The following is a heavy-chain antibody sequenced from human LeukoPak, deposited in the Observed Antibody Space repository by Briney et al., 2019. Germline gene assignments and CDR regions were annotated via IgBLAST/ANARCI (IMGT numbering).Heavy chain of an antibody. CDR1: GGSFSGYY. V-gene: IGHV4-34*01. CDR2: INHSGST. CDR3: ARVETSLGEGYYMDV. J-gene: IGHJ6*03. Sequence: SETLSLTCAVYGGSFSGYYWSWIRQPPGKGLEWIGEINHSGSTNYNPSLKSRVTISVDTSKNQFSLKLSSVTAADTAVYYCARVETSLGEGYYMDVWGKGTTVTVSS. D-gene: IGHD3-16*01.